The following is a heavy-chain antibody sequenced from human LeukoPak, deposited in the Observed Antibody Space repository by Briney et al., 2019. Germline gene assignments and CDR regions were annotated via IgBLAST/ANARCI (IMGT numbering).Heavy chain of an antibody. CDR3: ARVLTYHYYDSSGYPDAFDI. CDR2: ISAYNGNT. V-gene: IGHV1-18*01. Sequence: ASVKVSCKASGYTFTSYGISWVRQAPGQGLEWMGWISAYNGNTNYAQKLQGRVTMTTDTSTSTAYMGLRSLRSDDTAVYYCARVLTYHYYDSSGYPDAFDIWGQGAMVTVSS. J-gene: IGHJ3*02. D-gene: IGHD3-22*01. CDR1: GYTFTSYG.